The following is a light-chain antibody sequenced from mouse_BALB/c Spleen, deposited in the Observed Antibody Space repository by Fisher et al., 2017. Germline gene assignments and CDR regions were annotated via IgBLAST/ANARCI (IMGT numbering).Light chain of an antibody. CDR1: SSVSS. J-gene: IGKJ2*01. CDR2: DTS. Sequence: IVLTQTTAIMSASPGEKVTMTCTASSSVSSSYLHWYQQKPGSSPRLLIYDTSNLASGVPVRFSGSGSGTSYSLTISRMEAEDAATYYCQQWSSYPYTFGGGTKLEIK. V-gene: IGKV4-55*01. CDR3: QQWSSYPYT.